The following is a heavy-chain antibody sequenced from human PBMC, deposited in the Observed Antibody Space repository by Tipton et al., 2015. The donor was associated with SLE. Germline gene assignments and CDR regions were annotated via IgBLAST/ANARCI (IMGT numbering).Heavy chain of an antibody. CDR2: IRSKAYGGTT. J-gene: IGHJ4*02. V-gene: IGHV3-49*04. Sequence: SLRLSCTASGFTFGDYAMSWVRQAPGKGLEWVGFIRSKAYGGTTEYAASVKGRFTISRDDSKSIAYLQMNSLKTEGTAVYYCTRGDCSGGSCYSNFDYWGQGTLVTVSS. CDR1: GFTFGDYA. D-gene: IGHD2-15*01. CDR3: TRGDCSGGSCYSNFDY.